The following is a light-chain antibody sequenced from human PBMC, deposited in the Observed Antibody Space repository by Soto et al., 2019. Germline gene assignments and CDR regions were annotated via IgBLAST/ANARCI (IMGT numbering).Light chain of an antibody. CDR3: QQDNSYST. CDR1: QSISRW. Sequence: DIQMTQSPSTLSASVGDRVTITCRASQSISRWLAGYQQRPGKAPQLLIYDATSLESGVPSRFSGSAAGTEYTVVILSLRSDDLDDHYFQQDNSYSTFDQVTKV. J-gene: IGKJ1*01. CDR2: DAT. V-gene: IGKV1-5*01.